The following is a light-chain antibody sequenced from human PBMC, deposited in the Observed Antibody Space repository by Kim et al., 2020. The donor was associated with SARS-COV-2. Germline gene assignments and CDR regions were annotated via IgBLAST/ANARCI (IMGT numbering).Light chain of an antibody. Sequence: QSALTQPPSASGSPGQSVAISCTGTSSDVGGYNYVSWYQQHPGRAPKLLISEVSKRPSGVPDRFSGSKSGNTASLTVSGLRAEDEADYYCASHAGTNTYVFGSGTKVTVL. J-gene: IGLJ1*01. CDR3: ASHAGTNTYV. V-gene: IGLV2-8*01. CDR2: EVS. CDR1: SSDVGGYNY.